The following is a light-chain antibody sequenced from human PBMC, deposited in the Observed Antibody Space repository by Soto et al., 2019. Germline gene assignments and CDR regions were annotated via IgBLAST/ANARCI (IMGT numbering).Light chain of an antibody. Sequence: QSVLTQPPSASGSPGQSVTISCTGTSSDVGGYNYVSWYQQHPGKAPKLMISEVSKRPSGVPDRFSGSKSGNTASLTVSGLQAEDEADYYCSSFAGNNNFVFGGGTKLIVL. CDR1: SSDVGGYNY. CDR2: EVS. J-gene: IGLJ2*01. V-gene: IGLV2-8*01. CDR3: SSFAGNNNFV.